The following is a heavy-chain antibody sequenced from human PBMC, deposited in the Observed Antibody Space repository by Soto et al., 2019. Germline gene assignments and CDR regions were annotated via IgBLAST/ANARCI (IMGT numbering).Heavy chain of an antibody. J-gene: IGHJ4*02. D-gene: IGHD7-27*01. CDR3: GRALRNWGFEF. Sequence: QVQLVQSGAEVKKPGASVKVSCKASGYTFTRYDFNWVRQAPGQGPEWLGWINPASGDTGYSQKFQGRVTVTTDTYISTAYKQLRSLNSEDTDVHYCGRALRNWGFEFWGQGTQVTVSS. CDR2: INPASGDT. V-gene: IGHV1-8*01. CDR1: GYTFTRYD.